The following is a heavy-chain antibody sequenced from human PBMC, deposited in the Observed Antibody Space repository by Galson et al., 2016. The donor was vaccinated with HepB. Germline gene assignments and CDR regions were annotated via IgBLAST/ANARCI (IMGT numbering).Heavy chain of an antibody. V-gene: IGHV3-9*01. CDR3: AKGNALAAAAAFDC. Sequence: SLRLSCAASGFTFDDYAMHWVRQAPGKGLEWVSGISWNSGSIGYADSVKGRFTISRDNAKNSLYLQMNSLRAEDTALYYCAKGNALAAAAAFDCWGQGTLVTVSS. J-gene: IGHJ4*02. CDR2: ISWNSGSI. D-gene: IGHD6-13*01. CDR1: GFTFDDYA.